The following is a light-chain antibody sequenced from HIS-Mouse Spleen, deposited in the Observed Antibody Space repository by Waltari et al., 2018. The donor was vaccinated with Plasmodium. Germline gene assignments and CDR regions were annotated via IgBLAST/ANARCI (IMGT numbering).Light chain of an antibody. CDR2: DES. J-gene: IGKJ2*01. CDR1: QSVSSY. CDR3: QQRSTWLLST. Sequence: EIVLTQSPATLSLSPGERATLSCRASQSVSSYLAWYQQKPGHAPRILIYDESNRATGIPARFSGSGSGRDFTLAISSLEPEDFAVYYCQQRSTWLLSTFGQGTKLES. V-gene: IGKV3-11*02.